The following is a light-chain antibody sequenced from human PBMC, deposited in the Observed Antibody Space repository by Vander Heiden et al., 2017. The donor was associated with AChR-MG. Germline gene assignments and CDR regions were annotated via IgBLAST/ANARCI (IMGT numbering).Light chain of an antibody. CDR1: QSVSSY. CDR2: DAS. J-gene: IGKJ4*01. CDR3: QHRSNWPPLT. V-gene: IGKV3-11*01. Sequence: EIVLTQSPATLSLSPGERATLSCRASQSVSSYLAWYQQKPGQAPRLLIYDASNRATGIPARFSGSGYGTDFTLTISSRDPEDFAVYYCQHRSNWPPLTFGGGTKVEIK.